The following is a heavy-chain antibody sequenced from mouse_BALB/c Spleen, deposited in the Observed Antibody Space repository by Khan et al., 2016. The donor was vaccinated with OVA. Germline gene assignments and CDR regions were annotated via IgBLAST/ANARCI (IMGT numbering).Heavy chain of an antibody. CDR1: GYTFINYW. V-gene: IGHV1-7*01. D-gene: IGHD1-1*01. J-gene: IGHJ2*01. CDR2: INPSTAYT. Sequence: QVQLQQSGAELAKPGASVKMSCTASGYTFINYWILWVKQRPGQGLEWIGYINPSTAYTEYNQNFKDKATLTADKSSSTAYMQLSSLTSEDSAVYYCARRGLRWDFDYWGQGTTLTVSS. CDR3: ARRGLRWDFDY.